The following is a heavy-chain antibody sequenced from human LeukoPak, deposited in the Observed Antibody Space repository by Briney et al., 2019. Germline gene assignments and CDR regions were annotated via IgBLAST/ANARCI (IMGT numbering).Heavy chain of an antibody. CDR3: ARDRGDIVAVDY. D-gene: IGHD5-12*01. CDR1: GYTFTICG. J-gene: IGHJ4*02. Sequence: ASVTVSFKASGYTFTICGINWVRHAPGQGQEWMGWISAYNGNTNYAQKLEGRVTITTDTSTSTAYMELRSRRSDDTAVYYCARDRGDIVAVDYWGQGTLVTVSS. V-gene: IGHV1-18*04. CDR2: ISAYNGNT.